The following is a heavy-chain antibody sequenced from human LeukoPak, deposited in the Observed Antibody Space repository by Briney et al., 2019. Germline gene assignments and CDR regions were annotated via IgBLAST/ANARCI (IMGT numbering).Heavy chain of an antibody. CDR2: IYPGDSDT. Sequence: GESLKISCNGSGYSFTSYWNGWVRQMPRKGLEWMGIIYPGDSDTRYRPSFQGQVTISADKSISTACLQWSSLKASDTAMYYCARQSVLRYFDGWGQGTLVTVSS. CDR1: GYSFTSYW. D-gene: IGHD3-9*01. J-gene: IGHJ4*02. CDR3: ARQSVLRYFDG. V-gene: IGHV5-51*01.